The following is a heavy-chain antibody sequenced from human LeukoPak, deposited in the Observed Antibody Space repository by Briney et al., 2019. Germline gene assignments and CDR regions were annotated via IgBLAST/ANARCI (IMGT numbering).Heavy chain of an antibody. D-gene: IGHD5-12*01. J-gene: IGHJ4*02. CDR2: ITGSGANA. CDR1: GFTFSSHG. CDR3: AKDIIRGYSGYGRGY. V-gene: IGHV3-23*01. Sequence: GETLRLSCAASGFTFSSHGMNWVRQAPGKGLEWVSGITGSGANAYYADSVKGRFTISRDNSKNTLYLQMNSLRAEDTAVYYCAKDIIRGYSGYGRGYWGQGTLVTVSS.